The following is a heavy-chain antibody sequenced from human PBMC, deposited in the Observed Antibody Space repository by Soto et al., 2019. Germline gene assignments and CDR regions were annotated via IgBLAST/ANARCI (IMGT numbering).Heavy chain of an antibody. CDR3: ASAVAVAGPHAFAI. Sequence: SAPLSLTCTVSGGSIRSAGYYWSWIRQHPGKGLEWIGYIYYSGSTYYNPSLKSRVTISVDTSKNQFSLKLSSVTAADTAVYYCASAVAVAGPHAFAIWGQGTMVTVSS. V-gene: IGHV4-39*01. CDR2: IYYSGST. J-gene: IGHJ3*02. D-gene: IGHD6-19*01. CDR1: GGSIRSAGYY.